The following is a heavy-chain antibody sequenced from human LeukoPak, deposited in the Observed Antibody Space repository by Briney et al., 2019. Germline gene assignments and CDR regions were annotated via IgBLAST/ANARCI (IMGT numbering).Heavy chain of an antibody. D-gene: IGHD6-19*01. J-gene: IGHJ4*02. CDR2: ISWNSGSI. Sequence: PGGSLRLSCAASGFTFSSYWMHWVRQAPGKGLEWVSGISWNSGSIGYADSVKGRFTISRDNAKNSLYLQMNSLRAEDTALYYCAKDIRYSSGNFDYWGQGTLVTVSS. V-gene: IGHV3-9*01. CDR1: GFTFSSYW. CDR3: AKDIRYSSGNFDY.